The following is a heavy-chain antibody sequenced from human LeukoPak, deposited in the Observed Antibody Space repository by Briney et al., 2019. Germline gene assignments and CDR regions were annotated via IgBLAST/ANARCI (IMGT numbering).Heavy chain of an antibody. V-gene: IGHV3-43D*03. CDR2: ITWDGGST. CDR1: GFTFHDYA. Sequence: AGGSLRLSCAASGFTFHDYAMHWVRQAPGRGLEWVSLITWDGGSTYYTDSVKGRFTISRDSSRNSLSLQMSSLRVEDTALYYCAKEAGTRPHLPYYFDSWGQGTLVTVSS. CDR3: AKEAGTRPHLPYYFDS. D-gene: IGHD1/OR15-1a*01. J-gene: IGHJ4*02.